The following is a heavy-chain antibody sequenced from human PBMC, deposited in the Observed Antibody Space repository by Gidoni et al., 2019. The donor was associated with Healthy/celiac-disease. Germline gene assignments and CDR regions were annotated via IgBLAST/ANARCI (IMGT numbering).Heavy chain of an antibody. V-gene: IGHV4-30-4*01. Sequence: QVQLQESGPGLVKPSQSLSLTCTVSGGSISSGDYYWSWIRQPPGKGLEWIGYIDYSGSTYYNPYLKSRVTISVDTSKNQFSLKLSSVTAADTAVYYCARDRATYNWRTYYYYYMDVWGKGTTVTVSS. CDR2: IDYSGST. CDR3: ARDRATYNWRTYYYYYMDV. D-gene: IGHD1-20*01. J-gene: IGHJ6*03. CDR1: GGSISSGDYY.